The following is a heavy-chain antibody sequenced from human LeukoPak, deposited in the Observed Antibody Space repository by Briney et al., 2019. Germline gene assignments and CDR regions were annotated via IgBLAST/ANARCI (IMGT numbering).Heavy chain of an antibody. V-gene: IGHV4-61*02. J-gene: IGHJ6*03. CDR2: IYTSGST. D-gene: IGHD2-15*01. CDR1: GGSISSGSYY. CDR3: AGGYCSGGSCPGLDYYYYMDV. Sequence: SETLSLACTVSGGSISSGSYYWSWIRQPAGKGLEWIGRIYTSGSTNYNPSLKSRVTISVDTSKNQFSLKLSSVTAADTAVYYCAGGYCSGGSCPGLDYYYYMDVWGKGTTVTVSS.